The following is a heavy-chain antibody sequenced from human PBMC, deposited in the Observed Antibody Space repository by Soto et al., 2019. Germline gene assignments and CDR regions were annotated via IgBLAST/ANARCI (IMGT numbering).Heavy chain of an antibody. D-gene: IGHD3-22*01. CDR2: IIPLFGTA. CDR1: EDTFRNYA. J-gene: IGHJ2*01. V-gene: IGHV1-69*06. Sequence: QVELVQSGAEVKKPGSSVMVSCQASEDTFRNYAISWVRQAPGQGLEWMGGIIPLFGTANYAQKFQGRVTITADTPANQVYLELSILRSEDTAVYYCSSTTYDSSAYYYWYLCRLGRGTMVTVSS. CDR3: SSTTYDSSAYYYWYLCR.